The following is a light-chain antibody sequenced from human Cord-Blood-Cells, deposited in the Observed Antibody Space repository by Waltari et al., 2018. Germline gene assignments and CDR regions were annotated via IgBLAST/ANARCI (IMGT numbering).Light chain of an antibody. CDR2: GKN. CDR1: SLRSYY. J-gene: IGLJ3*02. V-gene: IGLV3-19*01. Sequence: SSELTQDPAVSVALGKTVRITCHGDSLRSYYASWYQQKPGQAPVLVIYGKNNQPSGIPDRFSGSSSGNTASLTITGAQAEDEADYYCNSRDSSVNHLVFGGGTKLTVL. CDR3: NSRDSSVNHLV.